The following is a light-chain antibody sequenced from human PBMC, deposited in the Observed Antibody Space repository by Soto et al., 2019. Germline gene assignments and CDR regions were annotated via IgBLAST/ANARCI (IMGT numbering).Light chain of an antibody. Sequence: EIVLTQSPGTLSLSPGQRATLSCRASQSVSRNYLAWYQQKPGQAPRLLIYSASNRATGIPDRFSGSGSGTDFTLTLSRLEPEDFAVYYCQQRSNWPPITFGQGTRLEIK. CDR3: QQRSNWPPIT. V-gene: IGKV3D-20*02. CDR2: SAS. J-gene: IGKJ5*01. CDR1: QSVSRNY.